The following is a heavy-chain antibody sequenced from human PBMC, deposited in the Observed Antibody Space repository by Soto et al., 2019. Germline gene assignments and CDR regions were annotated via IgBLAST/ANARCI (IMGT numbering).Heavy chain of an antibody. V-gene: IGHV1-69*12. J-gene: IGHJ2*01. CDR2: IIPIFGTA. Sequence: QVQLVQSVAEVKKPGSSVKVSCKASGGTFSSYAISWVRQAPGQGLEWMGGIIPIFGTANYAQKFQGRVKITADESTSPAHMGLSSLRSEDTAVYYCARSPSTSSCSGGRCAWYFDLWGRGTLVTVSS. D-gene: IGHD2-15*01. CDR1: GGTFSSYA. CDR3: ARSPSTSSCSGGRCAWYFDL.